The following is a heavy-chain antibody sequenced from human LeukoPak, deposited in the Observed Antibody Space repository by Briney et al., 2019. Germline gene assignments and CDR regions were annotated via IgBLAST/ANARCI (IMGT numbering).Heavy chain of an antibody. J-gene: IGHJ4*02. CDR2: INAYNGGT. CDR1: GYTFTSYG. V-gene: IGHV1-18*01. Sequence: GGSLKVSCKASGYTFTSYGFSWVRQAPGQGLEWMGWINAYNGGTNFAQKVQGRVTLTTDTSTSTAYMELRSLRSDDTAVYYCARDGSGKWLDYWGQGTLDTLPS. D-gene: IGHD3-10*01. CDR3: ARDGSGKWLDY.